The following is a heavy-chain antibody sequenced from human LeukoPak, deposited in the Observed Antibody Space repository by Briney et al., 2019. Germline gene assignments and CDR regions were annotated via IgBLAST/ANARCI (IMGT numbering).Heavy chain of an antibody. CDR3: ARASGTYSYYFDY. CDR2: IYPGDSDT. Sequence: GASLKISCKVSEYSFTSYWIGWVRQMPGKGLEWMGIIYPGDSDTRYSPSFQGQVTISADKSISTAYLQWSSLKASDTAMYYCARASGTYSYYFDYWGQGTLVTVSS. V-gene: IGHV5-51*01. CDR1: EYSFTSYW. D-gene: IGHD1-26*01. J-gene: IGHJ4*02.